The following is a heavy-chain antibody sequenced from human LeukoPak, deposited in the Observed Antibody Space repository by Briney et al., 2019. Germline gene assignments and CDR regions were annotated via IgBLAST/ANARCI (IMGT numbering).Heavy chain of an antibody. D-gene: IGHD1-14*01. CDR3: ARGGLGNHKFYDI. Sequence: SVKVSCKASGYTFTGYYMHWVRQAPGQGLEWMGWINPNSGGANYAQKCQGRVTMTRDTSISTAYMELSMLRSDDTAVYCCARGGLGNHKFYDIWGQGTMVTVSS. J-gene: IGHJ3*02. CDR2: INPNSGGA. V-gene: IGHV1-2*02. CDR1: GYTFTGYY.